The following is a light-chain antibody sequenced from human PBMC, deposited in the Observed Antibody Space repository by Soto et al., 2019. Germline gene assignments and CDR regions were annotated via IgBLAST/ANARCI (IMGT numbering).Light chain of an antibody. Sequence: EIVLTQSPGTLSLSPGERATLSCRASQSVSSSYLAWYQQKPGQAPRLLIYGASSRATGIPDRFSGSGSGTDFTLTISRLEPEDFAVYYCQQYGSLITFGGGTKV. CDR3: QQYGSLIT. V-gene: IGKV3-20*01. CDR2: GAS. J-gene: IGKJ4*01. CDR1: QSVSSSY.